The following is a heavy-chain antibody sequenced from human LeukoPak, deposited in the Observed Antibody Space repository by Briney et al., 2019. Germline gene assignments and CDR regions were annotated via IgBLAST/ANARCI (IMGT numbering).Heavy chain of an antibody. J-gene: IGHJ4*02. CDR3: ARTTLYFFDY. D-gene: IGHD1-26*01. V-gene: IGHV4-59*01. Sequence: SETLSLTCTVSGGSISSYYWSWIRQPPGKGLEWIGYIYYSGSTDYNPSLKTRVTISVDTSKNQFSLKLSSVSAADTAVYYCARTTLYFFDYWGQGTLVTVSS. CDR1: GGSISSYY. CDR2: IYYSGST.